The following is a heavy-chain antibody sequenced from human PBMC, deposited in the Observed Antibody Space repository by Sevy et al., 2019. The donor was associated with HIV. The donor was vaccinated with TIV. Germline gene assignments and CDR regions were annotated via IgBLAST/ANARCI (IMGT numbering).Heavy chain of an antibody. Sequence: GGSLRLSCAASGFTFAKYSMSWVRQAPGKGLEWVSTFSFGCGRINYADSVKDRFTISRDDSKNTLFLQMNSLRVEDTATYFCAREGCTQPHDYWGQGTLVTVSS. V-gene: IGHV3-23*01. CDR1: GFTFAKYS. J-gene: IGHJ4*02. CDR2: FSFGCGRI. CDR3: AREGCTQPHDY. D-gene: IGHD2-8*01.